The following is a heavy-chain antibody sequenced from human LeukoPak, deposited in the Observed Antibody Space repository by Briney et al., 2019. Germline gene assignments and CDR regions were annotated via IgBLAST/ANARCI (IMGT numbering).Heavy chain of an antibody. CDR2: ISYDGSNK. CDR3: ARARGIAAAGTRTNWFDP. D-gene: IGHD6-13*01. V-gene: IGHV3-30-3*01. J-gene: IGHJ5*02. CDR1: GFTFSSYA. Sequence: GGSLRLSCAASGFTFSSYAMHWVRQAPGKGLEWVAVISYDGSNKYYADSVKGRFTVSRDNSKNTLYLQMNSLRAEDTAVYYCARARGIAAAGTRTNWFDPWGQGTLVTVSS.